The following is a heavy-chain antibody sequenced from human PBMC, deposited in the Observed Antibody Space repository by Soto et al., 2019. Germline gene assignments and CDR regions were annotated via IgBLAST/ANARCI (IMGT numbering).Heavy chain of an antibody. V-gene: IGHV1-69*13. D-gene: IGHD5-12*01. CDR3: AREEGSGYDCFGY. J-gene: IGHJ4*02. Sequence: GASVKVSCKASGGTFSSYAISWVRQAPGQGLEWMGGIIPIFGTANYAQKFQGRVTITADESTSTAYMELSSLRSEDTAVYYCAREEGSGYDCFGYWGQGTLVTVSS. CDR2: IIPIFGTA. CDR1: GGTFSSYA.